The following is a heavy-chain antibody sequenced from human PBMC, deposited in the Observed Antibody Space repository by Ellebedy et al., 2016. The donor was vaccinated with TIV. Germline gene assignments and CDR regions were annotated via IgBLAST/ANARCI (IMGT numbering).Heavy chain of an antibody. J-gene: IGHJ4*02. Sequence: SETLSLTCAVSGASVTSRDWWSWVRQSPGKGLEWIGEIFQSGSTNFNPSLKSRVRMSLDKSKNQFSLNLGSVTAADTAVYYCTRETAGTTVHSWGQGIPVAVSS. CDR2: IFQSGST. CDR3: TRETAGTTVHS. CDR1: GASVTSRDW. D-gene: IGHD1-1*01. V-gene: IGHV4-4*02.